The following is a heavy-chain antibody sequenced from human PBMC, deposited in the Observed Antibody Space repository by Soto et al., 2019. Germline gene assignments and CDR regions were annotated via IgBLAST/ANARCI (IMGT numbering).Heavy chain of an antibody. Sequence: EVLLLESGGGLVQPGGSLRLSCAASGFTFNTFAMTWVRQAPGRGLEWVSRINKSGGSRYYADSVKGRFTVSRANSNNTLYLQMNSLRAEDTAIYFCAKGAEMPTIPFDYWGQGAQVTVSS. CDR2: INKSGGSR. J-gene: IGHJ4*02. CDR3: AKGAEMPTIPFDY. CDR1: GFTFNTFA. V-gene: IGHV3-23*01. D-gene: IGHD5-12*01.